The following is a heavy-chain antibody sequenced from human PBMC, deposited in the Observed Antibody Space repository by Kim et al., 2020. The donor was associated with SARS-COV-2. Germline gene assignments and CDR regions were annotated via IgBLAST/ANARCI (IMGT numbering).Heavy chain of an antibody. CDR2: FSGSGGGT. CDR3: AKGGLYTSDWFYFDS. CDR1: GFTFNNFA. V-gene: IGHV3-23*01. Sequence: GGSLRLSCVASGFTFNNFAMAWVRQAPGKGLEWVATFSGSGGGTFYADSVKGRFSISRDKSKSTLYLQMDGLRGEDTALYYCAKGGLYTSDWFYFDSWGQGTLVTVSS. D-gene: IGHD6-13*01. J-gene: IGHJ4*02.